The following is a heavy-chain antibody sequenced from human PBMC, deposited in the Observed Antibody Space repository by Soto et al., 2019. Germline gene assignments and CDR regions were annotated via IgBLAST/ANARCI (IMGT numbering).Heavy chain of an antibody. Sequence: QVQLVQSGAEVKKPGASVKVSAKPPDYTSPASYLPWWRRAPGQGLGWVGWINPSTGDTNYAQKFQDWVTMTRDTSISTAYMELRSLKSDDTAVYYCARDLEATIQSWGQGTLVTVSS. CDR1: DYTSPASY. V-gene: IGHV1-2*04. CDR3: ARDLEATIQS. J-gene: IGHJ4*02. CDR2: INPSTGDT. D-gene: IGHD5-12*01.